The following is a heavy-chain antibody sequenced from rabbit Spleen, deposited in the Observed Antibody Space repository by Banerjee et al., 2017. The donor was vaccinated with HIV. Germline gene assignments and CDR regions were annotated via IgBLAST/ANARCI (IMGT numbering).Heavy chain of an antibody. CDR1: GVSLNDKDV. V-gene: IGHV1S45*01. CDR3: ARGDVVREGPDL. Sequence: QEQLEESGGGLVKPEGSLTLTCKASGVSLNDKDVMCWVHQAPGKGLEWIACINIVTGKSVYASWAEGRFIMSRTSSTTVTLQMTSLTAADTATYFCARGDVVREGPDLWGPGTLVTVS. J-gene: IGHJ2*01. D-gene: IGHD3-3*01. CDR2: INIVTGKS.